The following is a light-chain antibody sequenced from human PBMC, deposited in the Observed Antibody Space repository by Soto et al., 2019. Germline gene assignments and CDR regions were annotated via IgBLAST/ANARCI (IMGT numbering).Light chain of an antibody. J-gene: IGKJ4*01. CDR1: QSVSSS. CDR2: DAS. CDR3: QQRSNWPLT. V-gene: IGKV3-11*01. Sequence: EIVLTQSPATLSLSPGERATLSCTASQSVSSSLAWHQRKPGQVPRLLIYDASNRATGIPARFSGSGSGTDSTLTISSLEPEDFAVYYCQQRSNWPLTFGGGTEVEIK.